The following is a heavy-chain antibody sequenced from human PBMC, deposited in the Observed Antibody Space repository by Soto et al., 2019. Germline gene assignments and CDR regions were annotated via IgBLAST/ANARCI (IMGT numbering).Heavy chain of an antibody. Sequence: PSETLSLTCAVSGGSISSGGYSWSWIRQPPGKGLEWIGYIYHSGSTYYNPSLKSRVTISVDRSKNQFSLKLSSVTAADTAVYYCARGGELLWFGDRVPVGWFDPWGQGTQVTVSS. V-gene: IGHV4-30-2*01. CDR1: GGSISSGGYS. CDR2: IYHSGST. CDR3: ARGGELLWFGDRVPVGWFDP. J-gene: IGHJ5*02. D-gene: IGHD3-10*01.